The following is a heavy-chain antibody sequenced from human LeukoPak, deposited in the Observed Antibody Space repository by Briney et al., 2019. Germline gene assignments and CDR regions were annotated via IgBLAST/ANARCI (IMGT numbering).Heavy chain of an antibody. CDR2: IGTAGDT. Sequence: WVSAIGTAGDTYYPGSVKGRFTISRENAKNSLYLQMNSLRAGDTAVYYCARVDILTGTFDYWGQGTLVTVSS. J-gene: IGHJ4*02. CDR3: ARVDILTGTFDY. D-gene: IGHD3-9*01. V-gene: IGHV3-13*01.